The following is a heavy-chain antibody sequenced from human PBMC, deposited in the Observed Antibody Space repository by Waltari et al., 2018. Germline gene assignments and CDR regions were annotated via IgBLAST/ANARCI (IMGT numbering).Heavy chain of an antibody. J-gene: IGHJ4*01. CDR2: VXTSGNXK. D-gene: IGHD2-8*01. CDR3: XRGVNGPGPHGX. Sequence: EEXMGESGXDLVQPGGSXRLSCADSGFTFSIYEMNWVRQAPGKGLEXVSYVXTSGNXKYYADSVKDXFTITRDNAKNSLYLQMXSLRAEDTXVXYCXRGVNGPGPHGXWGHGTLVTVSS. CDR1: GFTFSIYE. V-gene: IGHV3-48*03.